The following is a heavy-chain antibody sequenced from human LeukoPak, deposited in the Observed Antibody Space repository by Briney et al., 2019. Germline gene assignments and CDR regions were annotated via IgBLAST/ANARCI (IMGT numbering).Heavy chain of an antibody. Sequence: SETLSLTCTVSGGSISSGGYYWSWIRQHSGKGLEWIGYIYYSGSTYYNPSLKSRVTISVDTSKNQFSLKLSSVTAADTAVYYCARESPFWSGYFDYWGQGTLVTVSS. CDR2: IYYSGST. CDR3: ARESPFWSGYFDY. D-gene: IGHD3-3*01. J-gene: IGHJ4*02. V-gene: IGHV4-31*03. CDR1: GGSISSGGYY.